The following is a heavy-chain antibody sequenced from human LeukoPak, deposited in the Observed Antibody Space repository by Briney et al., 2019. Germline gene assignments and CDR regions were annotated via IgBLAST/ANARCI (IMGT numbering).Heavy chain of an antibody. D-gene: IGHD3-22*01. J-gene: IGHJ4*02. CDR2: IIPIFGTA. CDR1: GGTFSSYA. CDR3: ATYYYDSSGYYYTFDY. V-gene: IGHV1-69*05. Sequence: SVKVSCKASGGTFSSYAISWVRQAPGQGLGWMGGIIPIFGTANYAQKFQGRVTITTDESTSTAYMELSSLRSEDTAVYYCATYYYDSSGYYYTFDYWGQGTLVTVSS.